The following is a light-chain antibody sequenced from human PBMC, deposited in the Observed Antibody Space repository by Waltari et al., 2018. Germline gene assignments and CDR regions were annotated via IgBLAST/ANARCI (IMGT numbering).Light chain of an antibody. Sequence: ESVLTQSPATLALSPGERANLPCRASESVSTYLGWYQQKPGQAPRLLIYDASSRATGTPARFSGSGSETDFTLTISSIEPEDFAVYYCQQRTSWPPITFGQGTRLEIK. CDR1: ESVSTY. CDR3: QQRTSWPPIT. V-gene: IGKV3-11*01. CDR2: DAS. J-gene: IGKJ5*01.